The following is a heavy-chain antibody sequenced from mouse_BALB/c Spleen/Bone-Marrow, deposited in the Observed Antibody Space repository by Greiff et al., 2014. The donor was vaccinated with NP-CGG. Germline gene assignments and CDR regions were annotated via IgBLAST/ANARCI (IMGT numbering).Heavy chain of an antibody. Sequence: EVKLQESXGGLVKPGGSLKLSCAVSGFTFSDYYMYWVRQTPEKRLEWVATISDGGGYTYYPDSVWGRFTISRDNAKNNLYLQMSSLKSEDTAMYYCARSGERYGAMGYWGQGTSVTVFS. J-gene: IGHJ4*01. D-gene: IGHD2-10*02. CDR3: ARSGERYGAMGY. V-gene: IGHV5-4*02. CDR2: ISDGGGYT. CDR1: GFTFSDYY.